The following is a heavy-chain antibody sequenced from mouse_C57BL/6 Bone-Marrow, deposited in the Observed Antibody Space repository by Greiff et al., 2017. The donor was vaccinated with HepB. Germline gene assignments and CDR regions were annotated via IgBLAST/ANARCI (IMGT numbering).Heavy chain of an antibody. CDR2: ISDGGSYT. J-gene: IGHJ3*01. Sequence: EVQGVESGGGLVKPGGSLKLSCAASGFTFSSYAMSWVRQTPGKGLEWVATISDGGSYTYYPDNVKGKFTISRDNAKNTRYLQLSLLMSEDTAIYYCARLVAWYSYGGRGTLTTVTA. CDR3: ARLVAWYSY. CDR1: GFTFSSYA. D-gene: IGHD1-1*02. V-gene: IGHV5-4*01.